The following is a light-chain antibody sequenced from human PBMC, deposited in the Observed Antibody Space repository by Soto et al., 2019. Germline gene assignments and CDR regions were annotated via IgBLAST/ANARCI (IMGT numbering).Light chain of an antibody. Sequence: IHMTQSPSSLSASVGDRVTITCRASQRITTYLHWYQQKPGKAPKLLISTAATLQGGVPSRFSGSGSGTDLTLTITTLQPEDFATYFCQQSYSTPYTFGQGTKLEIK. V-gene: IGKV1-39*01. CDR1: QRITTY. CDR2: TAA. CDR3: QQSYSTPYT. J-gene: IGKJ2*01.